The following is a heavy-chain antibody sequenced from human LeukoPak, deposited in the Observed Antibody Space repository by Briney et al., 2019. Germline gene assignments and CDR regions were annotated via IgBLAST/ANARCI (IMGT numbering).Heavy chain of an antibody. V-gene: IGHV3-48*03. CDR3: AREDGPAAGTSY. CDR2: ISSSGSTI. D-gene: IGHD6-13*01. J-gene: IGHJ4*02. CDR1: GFTFSSYE. Sequence: PGESPRLSCAASGFTFSSYEMNWVRQAPGKGLEWVSYISSSGSTIYYADSVKGRFTISRDNSKNTLYLQMNSLRAEDTAVYHCAREDGPAAGTSYWGQGTPVTVSP.